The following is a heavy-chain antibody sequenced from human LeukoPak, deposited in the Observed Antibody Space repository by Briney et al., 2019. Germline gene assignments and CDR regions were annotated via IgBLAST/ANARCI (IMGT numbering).Heavy chain of an antibody. CDR2: IKSKTDGGTT. CDR1: GLTFSNAW. J-gene: IGHJ4*02. D-gene: IGHD6-13*01. Sequence: GGSLRLSCAASGLTFSNAWMSWVRQAPGKGLEWVGRIKSKTDGGTTDYAAPVKGRFTISRDDSKNTLYLQMNSLKTEDTAVYYCTTDHLPQLVYRNWGQGTLVTVSS. CDR3: TTDHLPQLVYRN. V-gene: IGHV3-15*01.